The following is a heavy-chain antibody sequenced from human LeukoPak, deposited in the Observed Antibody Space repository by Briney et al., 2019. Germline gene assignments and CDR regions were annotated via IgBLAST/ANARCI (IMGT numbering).Heavy chain of an antibody. CDR3: ARAILSGYPDS. CDR2: IYYSGST. Sequence: SETLSLTCSVSGGSISTYYWTWIRQPPGKGLEWIGYIYYSGSTNYNPSLKSRVTVSLDTSKNQFSLKLSSVTAADTAVYYCARAILSGYPDSWGQGTLVIVFS. CDR1: GGSISTYY. V-gene: IGHV4-59*01. J-gene: IGHJ4*02. D-gene: IGHD3-3*01.